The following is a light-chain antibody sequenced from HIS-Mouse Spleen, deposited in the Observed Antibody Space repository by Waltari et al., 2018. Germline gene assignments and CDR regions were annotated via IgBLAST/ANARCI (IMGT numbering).Light chain of an antibody. CDR1: SSNTGSNT. CDR3: NSRDSSGNHLSV. CDR2: SNN. Sequence: QSVLTQPPSASGTPGQRVTISCSGSSSNTGSNTVNWYQQLPGTAPKLLIYSNNQRPSGVPDRFSGSSSGNTASLTITGAQAEDEADYYCNSRDSSGNHLSVFGTGTKVTVL. V-gene: IGLV1-44*01. J-gene: IGLJ1*01.